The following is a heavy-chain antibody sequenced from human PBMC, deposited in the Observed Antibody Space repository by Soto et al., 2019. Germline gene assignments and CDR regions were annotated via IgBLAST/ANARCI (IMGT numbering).Heavy chain of an antibody. D-gene: IGHD6-19*01. CDR2: IYYSGST. J-gene: IGHJ3*02. Sequence: PSETLSLTCTVSGGSISSYYWSWIRQPPGKGLEWIGYIYYSGSTNYNPSLKSRVTISVDTSKNQFSLKLSSVTAADTAVYCCARGLQQAVAAKRYRLNAFDIWGQGTMVTVSS. CDR3: ARGLQQAVAAKRYRLNAFDI. CDR1: GGSISSYY. V-gene: IGHV4-59*01.